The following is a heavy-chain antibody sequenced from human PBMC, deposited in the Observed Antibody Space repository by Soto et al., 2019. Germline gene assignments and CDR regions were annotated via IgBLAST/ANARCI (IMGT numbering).Heavy chain of an antibody. CDR2: TFPGNSET. J-gene: IGHJ6*02. D-gene: IGHD3-22*01. CDR1: GYSFRNYW. Sequence: PGESLKISCNGSGYSFRNYWIGWVRQMSGKGLEWMAITFPGNSETRYSPSFQGHVTISVDRSISTAYLQWSSLKASDTALYYCARSRYYDTTGYYPFYYYYYGMDVWGQGTTVTVSS. CDR3: ARSRYYDTTGYYPFYYYYYGMDV. V-gene: IGHV5-51*01.